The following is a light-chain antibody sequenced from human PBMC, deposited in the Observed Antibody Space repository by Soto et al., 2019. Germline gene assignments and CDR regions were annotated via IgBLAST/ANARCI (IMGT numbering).Light chain of an antibody. J-gene: IGKJ5*01. CDR1: QSVSSK. Sequence: EIVMTQSPATLSVSPGERATLSCRASQSVSSKLAWYQQKPDQAPRLLIYGASTRATGIPARFSGSGSGTAFTLTISSLQSEDFAVYYCQQYNNWPPITFGQGTRLEIK. V-gene: IGKV3-15*01. CDR3: QQYNNWPPIT. CDR2: GAS.